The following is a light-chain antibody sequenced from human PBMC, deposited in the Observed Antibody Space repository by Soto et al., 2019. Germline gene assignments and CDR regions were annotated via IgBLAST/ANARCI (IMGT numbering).Light chain of an antibody. CDR1: QTTSIY. V-gene: IGKV1-39*01. J-gene: IGKJ1*01. Sequence: IQLTQSPSSLSASLGDRVTITCRASQTTSIYLNWYQQQPGKVPRLLIYAASNLQSGVPSRFSGSGSGTDFTLTISSLQPEDFATYYCQQSYGAPPTFGQGTKVESK. CDR2: AAS. CDR3: QQSYGAPPT.